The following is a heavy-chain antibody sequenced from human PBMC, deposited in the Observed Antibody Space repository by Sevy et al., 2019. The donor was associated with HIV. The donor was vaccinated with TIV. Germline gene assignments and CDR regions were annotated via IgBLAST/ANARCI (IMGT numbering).Heavy chain of an antibody. D-gene: IGHD2-15*01. CDR2: IIPIFGTA. V-gene: IGHV1-69*13. J-gene: IGHJ4*02. CDR1: GGTFSSYA. CDR3: ARQYCSGGSCYCFDY. Sequence: ASVKVSCKASGGTFSSYAISWVRQAPGQGLEWMGGIIPIFGTANYAQKFQGRVTITADESTSTAYMELSSLRSEDTAVYYCARQYCSGGSCYCFDYWGQGTLVTVSS.